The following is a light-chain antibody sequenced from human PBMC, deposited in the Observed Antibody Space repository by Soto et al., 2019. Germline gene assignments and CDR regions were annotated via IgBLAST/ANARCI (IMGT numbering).Light chain of an antibody. Sequence: EIVLTQSPGTLSLSPGERATLSCRASQSVSSYLAWYQQKPGQGPRLLIYGASSRATGIPDRFSGSGSGTDFTLIISRLEPEDFAVYYCQQYGSSPITFGQGTRLEIK. J-gene: IGKJ5*01. V-gene: IGKV3-20*01. CDR1: QSVSSY. CDR2: GAS. CDR3: QQYGSSPIT.